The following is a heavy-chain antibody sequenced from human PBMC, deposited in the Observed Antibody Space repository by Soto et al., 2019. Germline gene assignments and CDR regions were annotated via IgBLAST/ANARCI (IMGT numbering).Heavy chain of an antibody. CDR3: ARVYRITMVRGELSEY. J-gene: IGHJ4*02. D-gene: IGHD3-10*01. CDR1: GYTFTSYG. V-gene: IGHV1-18*01. Sequence: QVQLVQSGAEVKKPGASVKVSCKASGYTFTSYGISWVRQAPGQGLEWMGWISAYNGNTNYDQKLQGRVTMTTDTSPSTAYMELRSLRSDDTAVYYCARVYRITMVRGELSEYWGQGTLVTVSS. CDR2: ISAYNGNT.